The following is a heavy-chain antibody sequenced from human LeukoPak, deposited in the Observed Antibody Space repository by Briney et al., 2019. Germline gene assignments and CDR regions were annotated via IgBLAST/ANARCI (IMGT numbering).Heavy chain of an antibody. Sequence: GGSLRLSCAASGFTFSSYAMSWVRQAPGKGLEWVSAISGSGGSTYYADSVKGRFTISRDNSKNTLYLQMNSLRAEDTAVYYCAKRETSVDSTITMIVMDDAFDIWGQGTMVTVSS. CDR1: GFTFSSYA. J-gene: IGHJ3*02. CDR2: ISGSGGST. CDR3: AKRETSVDSTITMIVMDDAFDI. V-gene: IGHV3-23*01. D-gene: IGHD3-22*01.